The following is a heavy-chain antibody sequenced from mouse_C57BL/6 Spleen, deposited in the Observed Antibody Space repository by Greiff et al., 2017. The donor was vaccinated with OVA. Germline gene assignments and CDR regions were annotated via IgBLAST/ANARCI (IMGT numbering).Heavy chain of an antibody. CDR3: TKGVYYGYEGDY. CDR2: IDPENGDT. D-gene: IGHD2-2*01. V-gene: IGHV14-4*01. CDR1: GFNIKDDY. J-gene: IGHJ2*01. Sequence: EVQLQQSGAELVRPGASVKLSCTASGFNIKDDYMHWVKQRPEQGLEWIGWIDPENGDTEYASKFQGKATITADTSSNTAYLQLSSLTSEDTAVYYCTKGVYYGYEGDYWGKGTTLTVSS.